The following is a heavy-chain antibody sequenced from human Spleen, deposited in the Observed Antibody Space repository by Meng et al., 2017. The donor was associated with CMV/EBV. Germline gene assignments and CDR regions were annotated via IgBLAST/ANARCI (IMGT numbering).Heavy chain of an antibody. CDR1: GFTFSSYS. CDR2: IYFNGNT. J-gene: IGHJ4*02. V-gene: IGHV4-59*12. CDR3: VRDVYRYGGDSDDF. D-gene: IGHD4-23*01. Sequence: GSLRLSCAASGFTFSSYSMNWVRQAPGKGLEWIGTIYFNGNTYYNPSLKSRLTMSLDSSKKQFFLNLGSVTAADTAVYYCVRDVYRYGGDSDDFWGQGTLVTVSS.